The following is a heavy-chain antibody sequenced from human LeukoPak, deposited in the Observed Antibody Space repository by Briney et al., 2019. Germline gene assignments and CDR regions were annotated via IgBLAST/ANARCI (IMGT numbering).Heavy chain of an antibody. Sequence: GGSLRLSCAASGFTFSSYGMHWVRQAPGKGLEWVAVIWYDGSNKYYADSVKGRFTISRDNSKNTLYLQMNSLRAEDTAVYYCARAGIAAAVLDYWGQGTTVTVSS. D-gene: IGHD6-13*01. J-gene: IGHJ4*03. CDR1: GFTFSSYG. V-gene: IGHV3-30*19. CDR2: IWYDGSNK. CDR3: ARAGIAAAVLDY.